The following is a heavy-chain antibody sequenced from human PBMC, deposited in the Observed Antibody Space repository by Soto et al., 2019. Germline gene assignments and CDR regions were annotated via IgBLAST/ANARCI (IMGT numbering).Heavy chain of an antibody. CDR2: IRSKANSYAT. J-gene: IGHJ6*02. Sequence: GGSLRLSCAASGFTFSGSAMHWVRQASGKGLEWVGRIRSKANSYATAYAASVKGRFTISRDDSKNTAYLQMNSLKTEDTAVYYCTTTYLWFGESLYYYYYGMDVWGQGTTVTVSS. D-gene: IGHD3-10*01. CDR1: GFTFSGSA. CDR3: TTTYLWFGESLYYYYYGMDV. V-gene: IGHV3-73*01.